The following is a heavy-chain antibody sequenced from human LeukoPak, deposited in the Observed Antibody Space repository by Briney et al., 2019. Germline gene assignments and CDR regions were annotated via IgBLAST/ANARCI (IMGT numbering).Heavy chain of an antibody. Sequence: ASVKVSCKASGYTFTSYDINWVRQATGQGLEWMGWMNPNSGNTGYAQKFQGRVTMTRDTSTSTVYMELSSLRSDDTAVYYCTRDTGTTGEVKFDPWGQGTLVTVSS. CDR3: TRDTGTTGEVKFDP. V-gene: IGHV1-8*01. D-gene: IGHD4-17*01. CDR2: MNPNSGNT. J-gene: IGHJ5*02. CDR1: GYTFTSYD.